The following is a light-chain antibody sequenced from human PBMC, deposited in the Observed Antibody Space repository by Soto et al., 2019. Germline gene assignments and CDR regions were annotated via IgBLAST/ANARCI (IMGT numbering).Light chain of an antibody. Sequence: DIRMTQSPSSLSAAVGDRVTITCRASQSISSYLNWYQQKPGKAPKLLIYAASSLQSGVPSRFSGSGSGTDFTLTISSLQPEDFATYYCQQSYSTPRMFGQGTKVEIK. CDR3: QQSYSTPRM. V-gene: IGKV1-39*01. CDR1: QSISSY. CDR2: AAS. J-gene: IGKJ1*01.